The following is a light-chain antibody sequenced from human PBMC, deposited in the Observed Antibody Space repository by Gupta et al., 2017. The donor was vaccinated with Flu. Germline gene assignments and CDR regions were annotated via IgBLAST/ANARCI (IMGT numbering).Light chain of an antibody. V-gene: IGKV3-20*01. J-gene: IGKJ1*01. Sequence: EIVLTQSPGTLSLSPGERATLSCRASQSISASYLAWYQQKPGQAPRLLIYGASNRATGIPDRFSGSESGTDFTLTIRRLEPEDFAVYYCQQYDCSQWTFGQGTKVEIK. CDR3: QQYDCSQWT. CDR1: QSISASY. CDR2: GAS.